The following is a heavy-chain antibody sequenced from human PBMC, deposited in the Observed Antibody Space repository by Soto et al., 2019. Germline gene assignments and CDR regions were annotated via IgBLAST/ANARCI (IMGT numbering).Heavy chain of an antibody. CDR3: ARMDYYYDSSGYPIRYFDY. Sequence: PSETLSLTCAVSGYSISSGYYWGWIRQPPGKGLEWIGSIYHSGSTYYNPSLKSRVTISVDTSKNQFSLKLSSVTAADTAVYYCARMDYYYDSSGYPIRYFDYWGQGTLVTVS. D-gene: IGHD3-22*01. V-gene: IGHV4-38-2*01. CDR1: GYSISSGYY. J-gene: IGHJ4*02. CDR2: IYHSGST.